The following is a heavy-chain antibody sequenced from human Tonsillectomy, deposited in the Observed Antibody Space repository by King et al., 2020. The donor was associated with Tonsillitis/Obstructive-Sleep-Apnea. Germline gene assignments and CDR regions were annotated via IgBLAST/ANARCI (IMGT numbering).Heavy chain of an antibody. D-gene: IGHD5-12*01. V-gene: IGHV5-10-1*01. Sequence: QLVQSGAEVKEPGESLRISCKGSGYSFPSYWIKWVRQMPGKGLDGMGRIYPCDSYTNYRPSFQGHVTFSGDKSISTAHLQWSSLRASDNAMYYCARGGIGYDFAFDIWGQGTMVTVSS. CDR2: IYPCDSYT. CDR3: ARGGIGYDFAFDI. CDR1: GYSFPSYW. J-gene: IGHJ3*02.